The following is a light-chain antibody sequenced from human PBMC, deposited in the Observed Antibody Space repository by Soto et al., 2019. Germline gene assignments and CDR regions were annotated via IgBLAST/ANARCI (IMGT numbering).Light chain of an antibody. CDR2: GAS. Sequence: EIVLTQAPGTLSLSPGERATLSCRASQSFGSDYLAWYQQKPGQPPRLLIYGASTRATGIPARFSGSGSGTDFTLTISRLETEDAAMSYCQQHNSSPWLFGQGNKVESK. J-gene: IGKJ1*01. V-gene: IGKV3-20*01. CDR3: QQHNSSPWL. CDR1: QSFGSDY.